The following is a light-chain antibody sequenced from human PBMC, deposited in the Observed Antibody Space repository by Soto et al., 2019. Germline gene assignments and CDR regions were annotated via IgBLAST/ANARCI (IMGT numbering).Light chain of an antibody. V-gene: IGKV3-15*01. CDR2: GAS. CDR1: QSVSSSY. J-gene: IGKJ1*01. Sequence: EIVLTQSPCTLSLSPGERATLSCRASQSVSSSYLAWYQQKPGQAPRLLIYGASTRATGIPARFSGSGSGAEFTLIISSLQSEDSAVYYCQQYNSWLWTFGQGTKVDIK. CDR3: QQYNSWLWT.